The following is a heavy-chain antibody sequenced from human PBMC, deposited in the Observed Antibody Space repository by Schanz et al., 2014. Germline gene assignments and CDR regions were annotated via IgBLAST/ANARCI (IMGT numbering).Heavy chain of an antibody. CDR1: GFTFSDYY. J-gene: IGHJ4*02. CDR3: ARDVISGGWDG. CDR2: ISNSGTTI. D-gene: IGHD6-19*01. V-gene: IGHV3-11*01. Sequence: QVQLVESGGGLVKPGGSLRLSCAASGFTFSDYYMSWIRQAPGKGLEWVSYISNSGTTIYYADSVKGRFTISRDNAKNSLYLQMNGLRVEDTGGYCWARDVISGGWDGWGQGTLVTVSS.